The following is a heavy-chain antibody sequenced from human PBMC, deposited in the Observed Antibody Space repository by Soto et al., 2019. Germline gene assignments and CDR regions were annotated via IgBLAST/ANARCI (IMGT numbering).Heavy chain of an antibody. Sequence: QVQLVESGGGVVQPGRSLRLSCAASGFTFSSYGMHWVRQAPGKGLEWVAVIWYDGSNKYYADSVKGRFTISRDNSKNTLYLQMNSPKAEETGGYFRARGLPDFRILACFPYFDYWGQGTLVTVSS. CDR1: GFTFSSYG. CDR3: ARGLPDFRILACFPYFDY. D-gene: IGHD3-9*01. CDR2: IWYDGSNK. J-gene: IGHJ4*02. V-gene: IGHV3-33*01.